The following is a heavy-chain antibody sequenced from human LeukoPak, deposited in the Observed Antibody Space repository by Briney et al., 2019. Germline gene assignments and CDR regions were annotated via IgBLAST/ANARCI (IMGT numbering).Heavy chain of an antibody. Sequence: GGSLRLSCAASGFTFSNYWMHWVRQAPGKGLVWVSRIKSDGSSTSYADSVKGRFTISGDNAKNTLYLKMNSLRAEDTAVYYCARGDYFDYWGQGTLVTVSS. CDR3: ARGDYFDY. CDR2: IKSDGSST. J-gene: IGHJ4*02. V-gene: IGHV3-74*01. CDR1: GFTFSNYW.